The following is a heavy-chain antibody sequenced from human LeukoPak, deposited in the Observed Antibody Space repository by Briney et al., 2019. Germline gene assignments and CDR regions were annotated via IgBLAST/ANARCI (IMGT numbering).Heavy chain of an antibody. CDR1: GFTFSSYW. J-gene: IGHJ5*02. Sequence: GGSLRLSCAASGFTFSSYWMSWVRQAPGKGLEWVANIKQDGSEKYYVDSVKGRFTISRDNAKNSLYLQMNSLRAEDTAVYYCARDHDILTGGDWFDPWGQGTLVTVSS. CDR2: IKQDGSEK. V-gene: IGHV3-7*01. CDR3: ARDHDILTGGDWFDP. D-gene: IGHD3-9*01.